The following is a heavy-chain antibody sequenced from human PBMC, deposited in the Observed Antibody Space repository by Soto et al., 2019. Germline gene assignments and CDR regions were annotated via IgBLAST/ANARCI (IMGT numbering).Heavy chain of an antibody. CDR3: ARTNLLRFLEWLTPSTEYYYGMDV. D-gene: IGHD3-3*01. Sequence: GSLRLSCAASGFTFSSYAMHWVRQAPGKGLEWVAVISYDGSNKYYADSVKGRFTISRDNSKNTLYLQMNSLRAEDTAVYYCARTNLLRFLEWLTPSTEYYYGMDVWGHGTTVTVSS. CDR2: ISYDGSNK. CDR1: GFTFSSYA. J-gene: IGHJ6*02. V-gene: IGHV3-30-3*01.